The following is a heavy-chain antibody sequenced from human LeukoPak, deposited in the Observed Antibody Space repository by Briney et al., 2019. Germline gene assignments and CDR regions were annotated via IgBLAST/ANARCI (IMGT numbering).Heavy chain of an antibody. V-gene: IGHV3-23*01. CDR3: AKDTYTVPSTSFDS. Sequence: PGGSLRLSCAASGFTFSSYSMNWVRQAPGKGLEWVSAISGSGGSTYYADSVKGRFTISRDNSKTTLYLQMNSLRAEDTAVYYCAKDTYTVPSTSFDSWGQGTLVTVSS. CDR1: GFTFSSYS. CDR2: ISGSGGST. J-gene: IGHJ4*02. D-gene: IGHD4-17*01.